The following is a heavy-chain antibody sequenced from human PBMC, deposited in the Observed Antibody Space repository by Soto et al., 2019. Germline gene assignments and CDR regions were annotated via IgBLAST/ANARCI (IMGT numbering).Heavy chain of an antibody. Sequence: VQVVESGGGLVQPGGSLRLSCAASGFTFNRYPLYWVRQAAGKGLVWVSRINSDGSGFYADSVKGRFTISRDNAKDTLYLQMNSLRVEDTAGYFCGRDNGGYWGQGTLVTVYS. CDR2: INSDGSG. D-gene: IGHD2-8*01. CDR1: GFTFNRYP. CDR3: GRDNGGY. J-gene: IGHJ4*02. V-gene: IGHV3-74*01.